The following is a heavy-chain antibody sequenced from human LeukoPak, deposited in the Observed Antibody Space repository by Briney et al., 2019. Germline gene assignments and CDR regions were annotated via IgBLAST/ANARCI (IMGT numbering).Heavy chain of an antibody. CDR2: ISAYNGNT. Sequence: ASVKVSCKASGYTFTSYGISWVRQAPGQGLEWMGWISAYNGNTNYAQKLQGRVTMTTDTSTSTAYMELRSLRSDDTAVYYCARGDIVVVPAATGDAFDIWGQGTMVTVSS. CDR3: ARGDIVVVPAATGDAFDI. CDR1: GYTFTSYG. V-gene: IGHV1-18*01. D-gene: IGHD2-2*01. J-gene: IGHJ3*02.